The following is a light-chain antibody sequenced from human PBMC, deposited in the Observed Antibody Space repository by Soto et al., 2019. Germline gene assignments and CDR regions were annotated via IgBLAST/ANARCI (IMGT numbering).Light chain of an antibody. CDR3: HQRQRWPRT. V-gene: IGKV3-11*01. CDR1: QALNTR. Sequence: EIVLTQSPATLSAFPGDRVTLSCRASQALNTRLAWYQHKPGQAPRLLIYLTSNRAAGVPARFSGWGSETDFTLTISDVEPEDFAVYYCHQRQRWPRTFGQGTQVEIK. CDR2: LTS. J-gene: IGKJ1*01.